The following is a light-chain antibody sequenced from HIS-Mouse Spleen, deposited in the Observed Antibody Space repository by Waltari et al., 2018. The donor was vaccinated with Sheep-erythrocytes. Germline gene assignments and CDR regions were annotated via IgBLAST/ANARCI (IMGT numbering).Light chain of an antibody. V-gene: IGLV2-23*01. Sequence: QSALTQPASVSGSPGQSITISCTGTSRDVGSYNLVSRSQQHPGKAPKLMIYEGSKRPSGVSNRFSGSKSGNTASLTISGLQAEDEADYYCCSYAGSSTWVFGGGTKLTVL. CDR3: CSYAGSSTWV. J-gene: IGLJ3*02. CDR1: SRDVGSYNL. CDR2: EGS.